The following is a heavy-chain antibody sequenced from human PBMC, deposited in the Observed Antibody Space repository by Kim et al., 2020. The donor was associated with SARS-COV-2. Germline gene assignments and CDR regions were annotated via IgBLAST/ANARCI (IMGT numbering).Heavy chain of an antibody. CDR3: ARGGFSSSWRFEY. CDR2: IVPFIGTS. D-gene: IGHD6-13*01. J-gene: IGHJ4*02. V-gene: IGHV1-69*13. CDR1: RDTFNTYA. Sequence: SVKVSCKASRDTFNTYAISWVRQAPGQGLEWLGGIVPFIGTSDYAQKFQGRLTITADDSTTTVYMQLSSLRFEDTAVSYCARGGFSSSWRFEYWGQGTL.